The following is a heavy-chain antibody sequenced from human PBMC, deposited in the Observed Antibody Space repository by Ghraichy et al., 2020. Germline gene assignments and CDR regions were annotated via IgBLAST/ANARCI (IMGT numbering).Heavy chain of an antibody. CDR1: GGSFSGYY. Sequence: SQTLSLTCAVYGGSFSGYYWSWIRHPPGKGLEWIGEINHSGSSNYNTSLKSQVNISVDTSKNQLSLKLSTVTAADTAVYFCARAKVDYDFWSGYTHSWFDPWGKGNLVTVSS. J-gene: IGHJ5*02. D-gene: IGHD3-3*01. V-gene: IGHV4-34*01. CDR2: INHSGSS. CDR3: ARAKVDYDFWSGYTHSWFDP.